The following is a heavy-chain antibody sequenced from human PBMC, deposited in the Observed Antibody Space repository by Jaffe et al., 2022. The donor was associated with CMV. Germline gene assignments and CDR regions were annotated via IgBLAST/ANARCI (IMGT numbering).Heavy chain of an antibody. Sequence: QVQLVESGGGVVQPGRSLRLSCAASGFTFSSYGMHWVRQAPGKGLEWVAVIWYDGSNKYYADSVKGRFTISRDNSKNTLYLQMNSLRAEDTAVYYCARDQGRYDTDAFDIWGQGTMVTVSS. CDR2: IWYDGSNK. V-gene: IGHV3-33*08. CDR3: ARDQGRYDTDAFDI. D-gene: IGHD3-22*01. J-gene: IGHJ3*02. CDR1: GFTFSSYG.